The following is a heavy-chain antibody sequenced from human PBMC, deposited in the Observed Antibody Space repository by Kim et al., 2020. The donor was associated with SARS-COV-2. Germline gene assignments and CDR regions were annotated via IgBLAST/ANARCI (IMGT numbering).Heavy chain of an antibody. V-gene: IGHV4-34*01. CDR2: INHSGGT. J-gene: IGHJ2*01. CDR3: SRVSSTICITMIVVAINW. Sequence: SETLSLTCAVYGWSFSGYYLGWVRQPPGKGLEWIGEINHSGGTDYNPSLKSRVTISVDTYKNQFSLKLSSVTAADTAVYYCSRVSSTICITMIVVAINW. D-gene: IGHD3-22*01. CDR1: GWSFSGYY.